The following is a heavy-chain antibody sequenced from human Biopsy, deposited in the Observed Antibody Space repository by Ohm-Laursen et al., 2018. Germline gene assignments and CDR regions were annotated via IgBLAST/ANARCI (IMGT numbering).Heavy chain of an antibody. CDR1: GDSVSSGSFY. J-gene: IGHJ4*02. CDR3: ARGMRSSGWPYFDS. Sequence: GTPSLTCPVSGDSVSSGSFYWTWIRQPPGQGLEYIGYIYDRGSTANYNPSLESRVTMSVDMPKNQFSLKLSSVTAADTAIYYCARGMRSSGWPYFDSWGQGTLVTVSS. V-gene: IGHV4-61*01. D-gene: IGHD6-19*01. CDR2: IYDRGSTA.